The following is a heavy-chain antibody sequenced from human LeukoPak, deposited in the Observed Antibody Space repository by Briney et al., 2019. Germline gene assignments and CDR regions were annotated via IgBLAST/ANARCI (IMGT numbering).Heavy chain of an antibody. Sequence: GGSLRLSCSVSGFTFSNYFMHWVRQAPGEGLVWVSRINGDGTSTIYADSVKGRFTISRDNAKNTLYLQMNSLRAEDTAIYYCTRRVDSTRWFDPWGQGTLVSASS. V-gene: IGHV3-74*01. CDR3: TRRVDSTRWFDP. J-gene: IGHJ5*02. CDR2: INGDGTST. D-gene: IGHD1-1*01. CDR1: GFTFSNYF.